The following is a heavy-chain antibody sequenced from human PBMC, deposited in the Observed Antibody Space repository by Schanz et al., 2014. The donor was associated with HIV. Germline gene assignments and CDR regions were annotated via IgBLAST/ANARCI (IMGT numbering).Heavy chain of an antibody. Sequence: QVQLQESGPGLVKPSQTLSLTCTVAGGSISSGGHYWSWIRQHPAKGLEWIGDMYYSGSTYYNPSLQSRVTISVDTSKNQFSRKLSSVTAADTAVYYCARVPPSDSSGYYPFDYWGQGTLVTVSS. CDR2: MYYSGST. J-gene: IGHJ4*02. V-gene: IGHV4-31*03. D-gene: IGHD3-22*01. CDR1: GGSISSGGHY. CDR3: ARVPPSDSSGYYPFDY.